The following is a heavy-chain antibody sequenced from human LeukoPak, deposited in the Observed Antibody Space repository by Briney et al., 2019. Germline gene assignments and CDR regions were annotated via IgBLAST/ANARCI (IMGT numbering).Heavy chain of an antibody. Sequence: GASVKVSCKASGYTFTSYGTSWVRQAPGQGLEWMGWISAYNGNTNYAQKLQGRDTMTTDTSTSTAYMELRSLRSDDTAVYYCARDFPQVIAAAEGGFDYWGQGTLVTVSS. J-gene: IGHJ4*02. D-gene: IGHD6-13*01. CDR3: ARDFPQVIAAAEGGFDY. V-gene: IGHV1-18*01. CDR2: ISAYNGNT. CDR1: GYTFTSYG.